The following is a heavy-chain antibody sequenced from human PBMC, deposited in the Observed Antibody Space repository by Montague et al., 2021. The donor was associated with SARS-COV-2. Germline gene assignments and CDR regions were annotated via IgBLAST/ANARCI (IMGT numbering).Heavy chain of an antibody. CDR2: ISHDESNH. CDR1: RLPFNGYA. J-gene: IGHJ4*01. CDR3: AREGYRSGGVYIDY. Sequence: SLRLSCAASRLPFNGYAMHWVRQAPGKGLEWLTFISHDESNHRYADSVKGRFTISRDNAKNTLYLQMDSLRPEDTAVYYCAREGYRSGGVYIDYWGQGTLVTVSS. D-gene: IGHD3-16*01. V-gene: IGHV3-30*04.